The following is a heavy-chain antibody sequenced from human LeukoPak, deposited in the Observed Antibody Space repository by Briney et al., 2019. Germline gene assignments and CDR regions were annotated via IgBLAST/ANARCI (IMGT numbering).Heavy chain of an antibody. Sequence: SETLSLTCTVSGGSISRGDYYWSWIRQPPGKGLEWIGYIYYRGSTYYNPSLKSRVTLSVDTSKNQFSLRLSSVTAADTAMYYCARDSYYYYYMDVWGRETTVTVSS. CDR3: ARDSYYYYYMDV. CDR2: IYYRGST. J-gene: IGHJ6*03. V-gene: IGHV4-30-4*01. CDR1: GGSISRGDYY.